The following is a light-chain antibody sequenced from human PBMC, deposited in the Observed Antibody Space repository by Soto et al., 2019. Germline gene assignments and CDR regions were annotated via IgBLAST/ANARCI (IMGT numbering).Light chain of an antibody. Sequence: EMVMTQSPATVSVSPGERATLSCRASQSVSSSLAWYQQKPGQAPRLLIYGASTRATGIPARFSGSGSGTDFTLTISSLEPEDFAFYYCQQRDSWPLTFGGGTKVDIK. CDR1: QSVSSS. J-gene: IGKJ4*01. CDR2: GAS. V-gene: IGKV3D-15*01. CDR3: QQRDSWPLT.